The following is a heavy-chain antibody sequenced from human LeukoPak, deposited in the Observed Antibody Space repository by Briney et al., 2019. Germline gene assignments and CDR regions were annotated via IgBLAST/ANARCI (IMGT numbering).Heavy chain of an antibody. J-gene: IGHJ4*02. D-gene: IGHD4-17*01. CDR1: GASISSSSSS. V-gene: IGHV4-39*02. Sequence: SETLSVTCTVSGASISSSSSSWGWVRQPPGKGPEWIGSIYYSGLTYDNPSLKSRVSISVDPSKNHFSLKVSSVTAADTAVYYCASGTFDDYGDYDRGDYFDHWGQGTLVTVSS. CDR2: IYYSGLT. CDR3: ASGTFDDYGDYDRGDYFDH.